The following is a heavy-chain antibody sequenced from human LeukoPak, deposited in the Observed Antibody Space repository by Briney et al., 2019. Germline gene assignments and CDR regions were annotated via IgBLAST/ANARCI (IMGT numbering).Heavy chain of an antibody. Sequence: ASVKVSCKASGYTFTSYYMHWVRQAPGQGLEWMGLIKPSGSGTNYAQKFQGRVTMTRDTSTSTVYMELSYLTSEDTAVYYCATDFTAMYTGLDYWGQGTLVAVSS. CDR1: GYTFTSYY. CDR2: IKPSGSGT. D-gene: IGHD5-18*01. V-gene: IGHV1-46*01. CDR3: ATDFTAMYTGLDY. J-gene: IGHJ4*02.